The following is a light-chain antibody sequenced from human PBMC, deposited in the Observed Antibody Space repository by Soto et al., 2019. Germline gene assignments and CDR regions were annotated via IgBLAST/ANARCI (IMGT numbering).Light chain of an antibody. J-gene: IGKJ1*01. CDR2: GAS. Sequence: EIVMTQSPATLSVSPGERATLSCRASQSVSSNLAWYQQKPGQAPRLLIYGASTRATGIPARFIGSGSGTEFTHTISSMQSEDFAVYYCQQYGSSPTWTFGQGTKVEIK. CDR3: QQYGSSPTWT. V-gene: IGKV3-15*01. CDR1: QSVSSN.